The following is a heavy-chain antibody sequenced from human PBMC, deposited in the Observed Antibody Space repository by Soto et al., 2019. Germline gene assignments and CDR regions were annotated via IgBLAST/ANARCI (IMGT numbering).Heavy chain of an antibody. CDR3: ARGIAVAGTVDY. D-gene: IGHD6-19*01. CDR1: GGTFSSYA. Sequence: GASVKVSCKASGGTFSSYAISWVRQAPGQGLEWMGGIIPIFGTANYAQKFQGRVTITADESTGTAYMELSSLRSEDTAVYYCARGIAVAGTVDYWGQGTLVTVSS. CDR2: IIPIFGTA. V-gene: IGHV1-69*13. J-gene: IGHJ4*02.